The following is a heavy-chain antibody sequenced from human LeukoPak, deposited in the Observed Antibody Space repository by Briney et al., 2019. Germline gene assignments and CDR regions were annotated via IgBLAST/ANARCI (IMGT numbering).Heavy chain of an antibody. CDR1: GFTVSSNY. D-gene: IGHD3-10*01. CDR3: ARDIRGVADY. V-gene: IGHV3-53*01. J-gene: IGHJ4*02. Sequence: GGSLRLSCAASGFTVSSNYMSWVRQAPGKGLGGVSVIYSGGSTYYSDSVTGRFTISRDNSKNTLYLQMNSLRAEDTAVYYCARDIRGVADYWGQGTLVTVSS. CDR2: IYSGGST.